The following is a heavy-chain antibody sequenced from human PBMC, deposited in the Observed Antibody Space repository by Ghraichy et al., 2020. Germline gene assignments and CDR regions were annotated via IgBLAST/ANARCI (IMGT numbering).Heavy chain of an antibody. J-gene: IGHJ6*02. CDR1: GFTFSSYA. D-gene: IGHD3-10*01. Sequence: GGSLRLSCAASGFTFSSYAMNWVRQAPGKGLEWVSTIAGSGGSAYYADSVKGRFTISRDNSKNTLYLQMNSLRAEDSAVYYCAKFFGSGYYYGMDVWGPGTTVTVSS. CDR2: IAGSGGSA. CDR3: AKFFGSGYYYGMDV. V-gene: IGHV3-23*01.